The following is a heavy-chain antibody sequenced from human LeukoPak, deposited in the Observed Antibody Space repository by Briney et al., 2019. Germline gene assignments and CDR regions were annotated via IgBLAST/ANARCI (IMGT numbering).Heavy chain of an antibody. Sequence: GGSLRLSCAASGFMFRIYGIQGVRQAPGKGLEWVALISHDGNNKEYGDSVRGRFTTSRDNSKNTVYLQMNSLRVEDTGVYYCAKKGDTFRYDYHGLDVWGQGTTVSVSS. CDR1: GFMFRIYG. CDR3: AKKGDTFRYDYHGLDV. CDR2: ISHDGNNK. D-gene: IGHD2-21*02. V-gene: IGHV3-30*18. J-gene: IGHJ6*02.